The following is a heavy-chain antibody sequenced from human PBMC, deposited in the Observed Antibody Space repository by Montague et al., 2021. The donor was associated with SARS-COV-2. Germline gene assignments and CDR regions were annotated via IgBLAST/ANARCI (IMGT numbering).Heavy chain of an antibody. CDR1: GDSVSSNSAA. V-gene: IGHV6-1*01. CDR3: ARGDEEQWLVHHYYYGMDV. D-gene: IGHD6-19*01. Sequence: CAISGDSVSSNSAAWNWIRQSPSRGLEWLGRTYYRSKWYNDYAVSVKSRITINPDTSKNQFSLQLNSVTPEDTAVYYCARGDEEQWLVHHYYYGMDVWGQGTTVTVSS. CDR2: TYYRSKWYN. J-gene: IGHJ6*02.